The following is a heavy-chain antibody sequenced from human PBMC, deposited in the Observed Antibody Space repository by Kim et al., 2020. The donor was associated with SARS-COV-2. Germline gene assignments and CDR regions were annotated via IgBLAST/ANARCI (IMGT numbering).Heavy chain of an antibody. J-gene: IGHJ4*02. Sequence: GGSLRLSCAASGFTFRTYAMTWVRQAPGKGLEWVSTISGSGGSTTYADSVRGRFIVSRDNSENTLYLQMHSLRADDTAVYYCAKDATRYYDSGSYYDYWGQGTLLTVSS. CDR1: GFTFRTYA. CDR3: AKDATRYYDSGSYYDY. V-gene: IGHV3-23*01. CDR2: ISGSGGST. D-gene: IGHD3-10*01.